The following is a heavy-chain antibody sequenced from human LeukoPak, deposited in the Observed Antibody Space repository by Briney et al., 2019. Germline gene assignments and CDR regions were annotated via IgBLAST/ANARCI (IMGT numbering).Heavy chain of an antibody. CDR3: TTGRDSSGFALYYYYYYMDV. V-gene: IGHV3-15*01. CDR2: IKSKTDGGTT. CDR1: GFTFSNAW. Sequence: PGGSLRLSRAASGFTFSNAWMSWVRQAPGKGLEWVGRIKSKTDGGTTDYAAPVKGRFTISRDDSKNTLYLQMNSLKTEDTAVYYCTTGRDSSGFALYYYYYYMDVWGKGTTVTISS. D-gene: IGHD3-22*01. J-gene: IGHJ6*03.